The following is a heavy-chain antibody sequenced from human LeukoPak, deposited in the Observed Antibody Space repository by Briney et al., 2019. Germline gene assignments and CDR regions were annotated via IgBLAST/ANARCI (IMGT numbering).Heavy chain of an antibody. V-gene: IGHV3-33*08. CDR2: IWYDGSDK. CDR1: GFPFVKSW. D-gene: IGHD6-6*01. J-gene: IGHJ4*02. CDR3: ARDRGTTSSAGYYFDT. Sequence: GGSLRLSCAASGFPFVKSWMHWVRQAPGKGLEWVAIIWYDGSDKYYADSVKGRFTVSRDNSKNTLHLQVNSLRAEDTAVYYCARDRGTTSSAGYYFDTWGQGALVTVSS.